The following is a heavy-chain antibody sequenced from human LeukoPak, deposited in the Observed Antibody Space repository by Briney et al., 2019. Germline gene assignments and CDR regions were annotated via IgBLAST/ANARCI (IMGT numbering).Heavy chain of an antibody. D-gene: IGHD2-15*01. J-gene: IGHJ3*02. Sequence: PGRSLRLSCVGSGFTFSSFAMHWVRQAPGKGLEWLAVISYDGSGDKHYADSVRGRFTISRDNSKNTVFLQMNSLRAEGTAVYYCAKWGYSFDALDIWGHGTMVTVSS. CDR3: AKWGYSFDALDI. V-gene: IGHV3-30*04. CDR1: GFTFSSFA. CDR2: ISYDGSGDK.